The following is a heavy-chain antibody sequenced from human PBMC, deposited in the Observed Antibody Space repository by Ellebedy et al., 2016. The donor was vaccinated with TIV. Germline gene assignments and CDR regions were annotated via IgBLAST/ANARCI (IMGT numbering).Heavy chain of an antibody. Sequence: GESLKISCAASGFTFSSYWMHWVRQAPGKGLVWVSRMDSGGSTTDYADSVKGRFTISRDNAKNTLYLQMDSLRAEDTAVYYCARGTGSDQLRFGMDVWGQGTTVTVS. CDR1: GFTFSSYW. CDR2: MDSGGSTT. V-gene: IGHV3-74*01. CDR3: ARGTGSDQLRFGMDV. D-gene: IGHD3/OR15-3a*01. J-gene: IGHJ6*02.